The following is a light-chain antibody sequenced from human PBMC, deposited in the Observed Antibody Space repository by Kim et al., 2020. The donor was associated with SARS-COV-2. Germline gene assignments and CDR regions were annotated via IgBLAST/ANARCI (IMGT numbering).Light chain of an antibody. J-gene: IGKJ5*01. Sequence: GARVTLTCRAGQFINNHLAWFQHKPGKAPKSLIYAASSLQSGVPSKFSGSGSGTDFTLTISILQPEDSAMYYCQQYSTYPLITFGPGTRLEIK. CDR3: QQYSTYPLIT. CDR1: QFINNH. V-gene: IGKV1-16*02. CDR2: AAS.